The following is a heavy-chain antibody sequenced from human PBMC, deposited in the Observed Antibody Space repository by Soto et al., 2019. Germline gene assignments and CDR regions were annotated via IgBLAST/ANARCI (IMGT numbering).Heavy chain of an antibody. D-gene: IGHD2-21*02. V-gene: IGHV1-69*02. CDR1: GGTFSSYT. J-gene: IGHJ4*02. Sequence: QVQLVQSGAEVKKPGSSVKVSCKASGGTFSSYTISWVRQAPGQGLEWMGRIIPILGIANYAQKFQGRVTXTXDXYTSTAYMELSSLRSEDTAVYYCARDCGGDCTRFDYWGQGTLVTVSS. CDR3: ARDCGGDCTRFDY. CDR2: IIPILGIA.